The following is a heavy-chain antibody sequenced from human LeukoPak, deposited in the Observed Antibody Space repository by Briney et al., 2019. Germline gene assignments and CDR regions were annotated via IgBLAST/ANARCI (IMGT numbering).Heavy chain of an antibody. CDR1: GFTFSSYE. J-gene: IGHJ4*02. V-gene: IGHV3-48*03. CDR2: ISSSGSTI. CDR3: ARASDTYYYDSSGSPHFDY. D-gene: IGHD3-22*01. Sequence: GGSLILSCAASGFTFSSYEMNWVRQAPGQGLEWVSYISSSGSTIYYADSVKGRFTIARDNAKNSLYLQMNSLRAEDTAVYYCARASDTYYYDSSGSPHFDYWGQGTLVTVSS.